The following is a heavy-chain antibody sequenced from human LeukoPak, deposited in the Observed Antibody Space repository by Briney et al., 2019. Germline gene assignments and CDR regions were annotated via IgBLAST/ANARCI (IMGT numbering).Heavy chain of an antibody. CDR2: INHSGST. V-gene: IGHV4-34*01. Sequence: PSETLSLTCAVYGGSFSGYYWIWIRQPPGKGLEWIGEINHSGSTNYNPSLKSRVTISVDTSKNQFSLKLSSVTAADTAVYYCASNRWLQPFDYWGQGTLVTVSS. CDR1: GGSFSGYY. J-gene: IGHJ4*02. CDR3: ASNRWLQPFDY. D-gene: IGHD5-24*01.